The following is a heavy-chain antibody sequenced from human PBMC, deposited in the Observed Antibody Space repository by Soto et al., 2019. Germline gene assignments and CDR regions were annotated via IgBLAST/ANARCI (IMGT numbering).Heavy chain of an antibody. CDR3: ARYGSGSSVWFDP. CDR1: GGSISSGGYY. D-gene: IGHD3-10*01. J-gene: IGHJ5*02. CDR2: IYFTGST. V-gene: IGHV4-61*08. Sequence: SETLSLTCTVSGGSISSGGYYWSWIRQPPGKGLEWIGYIYFTGSTNYNPSLKSRVTISVDTSKNQFSLKLSSVTAADTAVYYCARYGSGSSVWFDPWGQGTLVTVSS.